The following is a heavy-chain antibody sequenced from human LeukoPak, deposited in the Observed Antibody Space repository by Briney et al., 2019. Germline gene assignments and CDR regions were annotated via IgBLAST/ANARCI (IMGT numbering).Heavy chain of an antibody. CDR2: INHSGST. CDR1: NASISSNTYY. D-gene: IGHD6-19*01. V-gene: IGHV4-39*07. CDR3: ARAGRNGWYQNWFDP. J-gene: IGHJ5*02. Sequence: SETLSLTCTVSNASISSNTYYRAWIRQPPGKGLEWIGEINHSGSTNYNPSLKSRVTISVDTSKNQFSLKLSSVTAADTAVYYCARAGRNGWYQNWFDPWGQGTLVTVSS.